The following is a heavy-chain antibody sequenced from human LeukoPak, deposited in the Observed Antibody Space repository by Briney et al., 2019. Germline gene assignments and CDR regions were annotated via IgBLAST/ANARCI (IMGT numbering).Heavy chain of an antibody. J-gene: IGHJ5*02. V-gene: IGHV5-51*01. D-gene: IGHD3-10*01. CDR2: TYPGDSDT. Sequence: GESLKISCKGSGYSFTNYWIGWVRQMPGKGLEWLGITYPGDSDTRYSPSFQGQVTISADKSISTAYLQWSSLKASDTAMYYCARYYYGSGRGANWFDPWGQGTLVTVSS. CDR3: ARYYYGSGRGANWFDP. CDR1: GYSFTNYW.